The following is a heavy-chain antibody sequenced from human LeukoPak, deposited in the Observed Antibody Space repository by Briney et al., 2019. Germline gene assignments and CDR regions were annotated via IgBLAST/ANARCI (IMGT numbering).Heavy chain of an antibody. J-gene: IGHJ4*02. CDR1: GFTFSSYT. CDR2: ISGSGGNT. CDR3: AKDKDYYDTNGYAHDY. V-gene: IGHV3-23*01. D-gene: IGHD3-22*01. Sequence: GGSLRLSCAASGFTFSSYTMSWVRQAPGKRLEWVSAISGSGGNTYYADSVKGRFTISRYNSKNTLYLQMNSLRAEDTAVYYCAKDKDYYDTNGYAHDYWGQGTLVTVSS.